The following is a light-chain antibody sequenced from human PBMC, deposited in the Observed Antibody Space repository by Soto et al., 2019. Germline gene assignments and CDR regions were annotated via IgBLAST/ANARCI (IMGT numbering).Light chain of an antibody. J-gene: IGLJ1*01. CDR1: SSSIGAGYE. CDR3: QSYDKRLTAYV. CDR2: GNG. Sequence: QAVLTQPPTVSVAPGQGVTISCSGTSSSIGAGYEVHWYHQLPGTAPKLVVSGNGNRPSGVPDRLSASKSGTSASLAITGLQAEDEGHYYCQSYDKRLTAYVFGTGTKVTVL. V-gene: IGLV1-40*01.